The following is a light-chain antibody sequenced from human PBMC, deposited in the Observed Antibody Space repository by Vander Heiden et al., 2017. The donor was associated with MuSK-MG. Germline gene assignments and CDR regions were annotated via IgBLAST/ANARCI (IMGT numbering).Light chain of an antibody. Sequence: EIVMTQSPANLSVSPGERATLSCRASQSISSNLVWYQQKPGQAPRLLISAASTRATGIPARFSGSGSGTEFTLTISSLQSEDFAVYHCQQYHKWPMTFGQGTKVEIK. J-gene: IGKJ1*01. CDR1: QSISSN. CDR3: QQYHKWPMT. CDR2: AAS. V-gene: IGKV3-15*01.